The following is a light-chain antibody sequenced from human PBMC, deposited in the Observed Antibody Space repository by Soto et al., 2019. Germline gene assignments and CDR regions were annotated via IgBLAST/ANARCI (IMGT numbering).Light chain of an antibody. CDR1: SSDVGNYKY. V-gene: IGLV2-14*01. CDR3: LSYTSSGTYV. CDR2: EVS. J-gene: IGLJ1*01. Sequence: QSVLTQPASVSGSPGQSITISGTGTSSDVGNYKYVSWYQQHPGKAPKLIIYEVSNRPSGVSDRFSGSKSGNTASLTISGLQAEDETDYYCLSYTSSGTYVFGTGTKLTVL.